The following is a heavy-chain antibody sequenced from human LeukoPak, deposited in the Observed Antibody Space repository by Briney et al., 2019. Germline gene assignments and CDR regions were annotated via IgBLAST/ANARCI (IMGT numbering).Heavy chain of an antibody. CDR3: ATAPRVSH. J-gene: IGHJ4*02. CDR2: VDPEDAET. CDR1: GYTFIDYY. Sequence: ASVKVSCKASGYTFIDYYIHWVKQAPGRGLEWMGRVDPEDAETTYAEKFQGRVTITADTSTVTAYMELRSLRFDDTAVYYCATAPRVSHWGQGTLVTVSS. V-gene: IGHV1-69-2*01.